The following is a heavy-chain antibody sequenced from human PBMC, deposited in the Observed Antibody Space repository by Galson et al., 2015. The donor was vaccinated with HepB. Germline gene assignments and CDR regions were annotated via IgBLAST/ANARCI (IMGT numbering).Heavy chain of an antibody. D-gene: IGHD5-18*01. V-gene: IGHV3-48*02. CDR2: ISISSSTI. CDR3: ATVRGYSYGYDY. J-gene: IGHJ4*02. Sequence: SLRVSCAASGFTFSSSIMNWVHQAPGKGLEWVSYISISSSTIYYADSVKGRFTISRDNAKNSLYLQMNSLRDDDTAVYYCATVRGYSYGYDYWGQGTLVTVSS. CDR1: GFTFSSSI.